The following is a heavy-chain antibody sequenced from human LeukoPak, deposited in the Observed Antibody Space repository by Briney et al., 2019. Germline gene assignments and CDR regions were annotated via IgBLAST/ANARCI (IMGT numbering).Heavy chain of an antibody. J-gene: IGHJ4*02. Sequence: ASVKVSCKASGYTFTSYFMHWVRQAPGQGLEWMGIINPSGGSTSYAQKFQGRVTVTRDTSTNTVYMELSSLRSEDTAVSYCARGLTGTADYWGQGTLVTVSS. CDR3: ARGLTGTADY. V-gene: IGHV1-46*01. D-gene: IGHD1-7*01. CDR1: GYTFTSYF. CDR2: INPSGGST.